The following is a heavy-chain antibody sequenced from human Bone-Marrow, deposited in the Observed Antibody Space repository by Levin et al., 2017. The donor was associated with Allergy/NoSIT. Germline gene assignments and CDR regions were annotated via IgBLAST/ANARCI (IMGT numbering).Heavy chain of an antibody. J-gene: IGHJ4*02. CDR2: IYYSGST. D-gene: IGHD2-2*01. V-gene: IGHV4-30-4*01. CDR1: GGSISSGDYY. CDR3: ARREGGYCISTSCYGGTFDY. Sequence: PSETLSLTCTVSGGSISSGDYYWSWIRQPPGTGLEWIGYIYYSGSTYYNPSLKSRVTISVDTSKNQFSLKLSSVTAADTAVYYCARREGGYCISTSCYGGTFDYWGQGTLVTVSS.